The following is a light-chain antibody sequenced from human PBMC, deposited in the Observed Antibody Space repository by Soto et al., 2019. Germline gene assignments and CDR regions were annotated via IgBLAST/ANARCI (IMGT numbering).Light chain of an antibody. CDR1: SSNIGDNY. V-gene: IGLV1-51*01. J-gene: IGLJ2*01. CDR2: DND. CDR3: GTWDNSLSVVQ. Sequence: QSVLTQPPSVSAAPGQKITISCSGGSSNIGDNYVSWYRHLPGTAPKLLIYDNDKRPSGIPDRFSGSKSGTSATLGITGLQTGDEADYYCGTWDNSLSVVQFGGGTKVTVL.